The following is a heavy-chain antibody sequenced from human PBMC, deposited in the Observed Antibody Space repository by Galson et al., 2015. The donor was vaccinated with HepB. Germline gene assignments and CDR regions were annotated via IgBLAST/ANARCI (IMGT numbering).Heavy chain of an antibody. CDR1: GFTFSSYS. Sequence: SLRLSCAASGFTFSSYSMNWVRQAPGKGLEWIAYISHNTWTRFYADSVKGRFTDSRDNNKNSVDLQLSSLRADDTAVYFCARERRPNHGYYWAMDAWGQGTTVTVSS. CDR3: ARERRPNHGYYWAMDA. V-gene: IGHV3-48*04. J-gene: IGHJ6*02. CDR2: ISHNTWTR.